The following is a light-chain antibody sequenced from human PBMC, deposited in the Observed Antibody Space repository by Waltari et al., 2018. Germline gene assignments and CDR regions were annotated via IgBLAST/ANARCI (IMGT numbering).Light chain of an antibody. V-gene: IGLV1-44*01. CDR1: FSNIGNNA. CDR3: AAWDDSLDAYVV. Sequence: QSVLTQPPSASGTPGQKVTISCSGTFSNIGNNAVNWYQQVPGMAPKLLIYNNNIQGPGVPDRVSGAKFGTSASLAISGLQSGDEAVYYCAAWDDSLDAYVVFGGGTKVTVL. J-gene: IGLJ2*01. CDR2: NNN.